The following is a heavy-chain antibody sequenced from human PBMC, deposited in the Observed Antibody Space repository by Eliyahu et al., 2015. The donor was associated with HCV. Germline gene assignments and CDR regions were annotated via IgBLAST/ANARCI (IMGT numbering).Heavy chain of an antibody. D-gene: IGHD2/OR15-2a*01. J-gene: IGHJ4*02. Sequence: QITLKESGPTLVKPTETLTLTCTFSGFSLSTSGVGVGWIRQPPGKALEWLGLIHWNDEKRYNPSLRGRLTLSKDTSKNQVVLTMTNVDPVDTATYFCAHRQNRASFFYFDFWGQGTLVTASS. CDR3: AHRQNRASFFYFDF. V-gene: IGHV2-5*01. CDR1: GFSLSTSGVG. CDR2: IHWNDEK.